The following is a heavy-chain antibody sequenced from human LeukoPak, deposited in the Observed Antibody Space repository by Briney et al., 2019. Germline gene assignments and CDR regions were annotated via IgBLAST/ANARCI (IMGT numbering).Heavy chain of an antibody. CDR1: GFNVSGTY. CDR3: AGATKWLAHDF. D-gene: IGHD6-19*01. Sequence: SVGSLRLFCAAYGFNVSGTYMSWVRQAAGKGREWFSTIYVAGSTSYADSVKGRFTISRDNSKNTLFLQMNSLKADDTAVYYCAGATKWLAHDFWGQGTLVTVSS. J-gene: IGHJ4*02. V-gene: IGHV3-53*01. CDR2: IYVAGST.